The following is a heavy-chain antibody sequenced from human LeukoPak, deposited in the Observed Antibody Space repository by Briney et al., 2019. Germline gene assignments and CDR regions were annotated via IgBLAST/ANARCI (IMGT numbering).Heavy chain of an antibody. D-gene: IGHD5-18*01. CDR3: ARGDTAADY. V-gene: IGHV4-59*01. CDR1: DGSISSYY. CDR2: IYYSGST. J-gene: IGHJ4*02. Sequence: SETLSLTCTVSDGSISSYYWSWIRQPPGKGLEWIGYIYYSGSTNYNPSLKSRVTISVDTSKNQFSLKLSSVTAADTAVYYCARGDTAADYWGQGTLVTVSS.